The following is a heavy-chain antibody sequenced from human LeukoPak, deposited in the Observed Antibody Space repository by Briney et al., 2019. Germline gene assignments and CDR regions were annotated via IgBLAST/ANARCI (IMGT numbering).Heavy chain of an antibody. CDR3: AKSGDGCSGGSCYTPYD. D-gene: IGHD2-15*01. J-gene: IGHJ4*02. Sequence: PGGSLRLSCAASGFTFSSYAMSWVRQAPGKGLEWVSAISGSGGSTNYADSVKGRFTISRDNSKNTLYLQMNSLRAEDTAVYYCAKSGDGCSGGSCYTPYDWGQGTLVTVSS. CDR1: GFTFSSYA. V-gene: IGHV3-23*01. CDR2: ISGSGGST.